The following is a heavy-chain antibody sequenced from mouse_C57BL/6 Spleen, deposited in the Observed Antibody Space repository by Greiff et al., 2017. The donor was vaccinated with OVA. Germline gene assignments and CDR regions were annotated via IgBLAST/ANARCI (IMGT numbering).Heavy chain of an antibody. D-gene: IGHD1-1*01. Sequence: VQLQQSVAELVRPGASVKLSCTASGFNFKNTYMHWVKQRPEQGLEWIGWIDPANGNTKYAPKFQGQATITADTSSNTAYLQLSSLTSEDTAIYYCARWENYGSSYDDAMDYWGQGTSVTVSS. V-gene: IGHV14-3*01. CDR2: IDPANGNT. CDR3: ARWENYGSSYDDAMDY. CDR1: GFNFKNTY. J-gene: IGHJ4*01.